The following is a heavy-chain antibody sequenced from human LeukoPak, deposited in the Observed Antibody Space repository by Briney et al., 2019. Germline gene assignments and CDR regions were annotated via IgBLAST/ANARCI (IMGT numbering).Heavy chain of an antibody. CDR3: ARGWDTAMVMGNWFDP. V-gene: IGHV4-34*01. D-gene: IGHD5-18*01. J-gene: IGHJ5*02. CDR1: GGSFSGYY. Sequence: SETLPLTCAVSGGSFSGYYWSWIRQPPGKGLEWIGEINHSGSTNYNPSLKSRVTISVDTSKNQFSLKLSSVTAADTAVYYCARGWDTAMVMGNWFDPWGQGTLVTVSS. CDR2: INHSGST.